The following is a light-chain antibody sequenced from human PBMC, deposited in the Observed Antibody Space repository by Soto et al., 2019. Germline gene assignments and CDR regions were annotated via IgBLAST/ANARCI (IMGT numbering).Light chain of an antibody. J-gene: IGKJ4*01. CDR1: QSVSSSY. CDR3: EQYDKSIT. Sequence: EIVLTQSPGTLSLSPGERATLSCRASQSVSSSYLAWYQQKRGQAPRLLVYGASSRATGIPDRFSGSGSGTDFTLTISRLEPADLAVYYCEQYDKSITFGGGTKVEIK. V-gene: IGKV3-20*01. CDR2: GAS.